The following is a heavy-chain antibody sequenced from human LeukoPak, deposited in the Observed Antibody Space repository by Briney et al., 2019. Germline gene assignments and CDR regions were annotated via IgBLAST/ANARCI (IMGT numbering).Heavy chain of an antibody. D-gene: IGHD5-12*01. Sequence: KPSETLSLTCTVSGDSISSYYWSWIRQPPGKGLEWIGYIYYSGSTNYNPSLKSRVTISVDTSKNQFSLKLSSVTAADTAVYYCARAPGTVAIDYWGQGTLVTVSS. CDR3: ARAPGTVAIDY. CDR2: IYYSGST. V-gene: IGHV4-59*01. CDR1: GDSISSYY. J-gene: IGHJ4*02.